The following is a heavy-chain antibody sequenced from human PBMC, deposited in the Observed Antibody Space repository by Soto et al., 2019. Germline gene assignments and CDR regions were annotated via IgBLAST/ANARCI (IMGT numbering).Heavy chain of an antibody. CDR3: ARDGRYAPNWIHDY. Sequence: ASVKVSCKASGYTFTSYGISWVRQAAGQGLEWMGWISAYNGNTNYAQKLQGSVTMNTDTSTSTAYMELRSLRSDDTAVYYCARDGRYAPNWIHDYWGQGTLVTVSS. J-gene: IGHJ4*02. CDR1: GYTFTSYG. D-gene: IGHD1-1*01. V-gene: IGHV1-18*01. CDR2: ISAYNGNT.